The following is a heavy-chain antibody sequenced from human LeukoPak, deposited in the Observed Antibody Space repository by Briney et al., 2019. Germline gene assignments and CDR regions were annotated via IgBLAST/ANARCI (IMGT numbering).Heavy chain of an antibody. J-gene: IGHJ6*03. Sequence: SSETLSLTCTVSGGSISSYYWSWIRQPAGKGLEWIGRIYTSGSTNYNPSLKSRVTMSVDTSKNQFSLKLSSVTAADTAVYYCARVQKGFLEWETGPYYYYYMDVWGKGTTVTVSS. D-gene: IGHD3-3*01. CDR2: IYTSGST. V-gene: IGHV4-4*07. CDR1: GGSISSYY. CDR3: ARVQKGFLEWETGPYYYYYMDV.